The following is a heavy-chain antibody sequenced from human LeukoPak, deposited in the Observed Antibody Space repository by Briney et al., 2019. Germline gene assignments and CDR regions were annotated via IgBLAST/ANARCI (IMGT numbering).Heavy chain of an antibody. J-gene: IGHJ6*03. CDR3: ARCGASAGYYYYYMDV. CDR2: IIPIFGTA. D-gene: IGHD6-13*01. CDR1: GGTFSSYA. V-gene: IGHV1-69*13. Sequence: GASVKVSCKASGGTFSSYAISWVRQAPGQGLEWMGGIIPIFGTANYAQKFQGRVTITADESTSTAYMELSSLRSEDTAVYYCARCGASAGYYYYYMDVWGKGTTVTISS.